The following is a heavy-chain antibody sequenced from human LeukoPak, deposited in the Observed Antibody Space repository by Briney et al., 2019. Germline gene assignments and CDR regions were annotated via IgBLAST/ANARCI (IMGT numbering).Heavy chain of an antibody. V-gene: IGHV3-33*01. CDR1: GFTFSSYG. D-gene: IGHD2-2*01. Sequence: GASLGLSTAAPGFTFSSYGMHWVRQAPGKGLDREAVIWYDGSNKYYADSVKDRFTISRDNSKNTLYLQMNSLRAEDTAVYYCARPGGRYCSSTSCQEYFQHWGQGTLVTVSS. CDR3: ARPGGRYCSSTSCQEYFQH. CDR2: IWYDGSNK. J-gene: IGHJ1*01.